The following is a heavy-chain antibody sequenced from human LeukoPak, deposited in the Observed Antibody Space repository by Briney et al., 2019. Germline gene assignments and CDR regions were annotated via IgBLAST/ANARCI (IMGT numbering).Heavy chain of an antibody. Sequence: GGSLRLSCAASGFTFDDYAMHWVRQAPGKGLEWVSGISWNSGSIGYADSVKGRFTISRDNTKSSLYLQVNSLRAEDTALYYCAKDRAGGSGSFFDYWGQGTLVTVSS. V-gene: IGHV3-9*01. J-gene: IGHJ4*02. CDR1: GFTFDDYA. D-gene: IGHD1-26*01. CDR3: AKDRAGGSGSFFDY. CDR2: ISWNSGSI.